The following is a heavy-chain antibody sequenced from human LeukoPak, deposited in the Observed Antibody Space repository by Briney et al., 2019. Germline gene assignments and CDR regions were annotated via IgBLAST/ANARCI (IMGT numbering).Heavy chain of an antibody. D-gene: IGHD1-26*01. V-gene: IGHV4-39*01. Sequence: PSETLSLTCTVSGGSISGSSYYWGWIRQPPGKGLEWIGSIYYSGSTYYNPSLKSRVTISVDPSKNQFSLKLSSVTAADTAVYYCARSKGIVGATTCFDYWGQGTLVTVSS. CDR1: GGSISGSSYY. CDR2: IYYSGST. J-gene: IGHJ4*02. CDR3: ARSKGIVGATTCFDY.